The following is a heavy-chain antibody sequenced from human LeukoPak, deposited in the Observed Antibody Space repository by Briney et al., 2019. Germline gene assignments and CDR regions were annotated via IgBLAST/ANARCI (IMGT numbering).Heavy chain of an antibody. Sequence: GASVKVSCKASGGTFSSYAISWVRQAPGQGLEWMGRIIPILGIANYAQKFQGRVTITADKSTSTAYMELSSLRSEDTAVYCCARDRVSGSSWLDYWGQGTLVTVSS. CDR2: IIPILGIA. J-gene: IGHJ4*02. CDR1: GGTFSSYA. D-gene: IGHD6-13*01. V-gene: IGHV1-69*04. CDR3: ARDRVSGSSWLDY.